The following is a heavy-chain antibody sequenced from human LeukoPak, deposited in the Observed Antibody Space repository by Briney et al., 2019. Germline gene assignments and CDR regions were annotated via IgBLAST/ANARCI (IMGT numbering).Heavy chain of an antibody. CDR1: GGSVSNNY. CDR3: ARTSKWLAFDY. D-gene: IGHD6-19*01. CDR2: IYYSGST. V-gene: IGHV4-59*02. J-gene: IGHJ4*02. Sequence: PSETLSLTCTVSGGSVSNNYWSWVRQPPGQALEWIGNIYYSGSTNYDPSLKSRVTISLDTANNQFSLKLSSVTAADTAVYYCARTSKWLAFDYWGQGTLVTVSS.